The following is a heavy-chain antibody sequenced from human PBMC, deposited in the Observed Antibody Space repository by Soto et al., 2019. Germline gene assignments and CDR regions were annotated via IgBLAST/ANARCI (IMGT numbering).Heavy chain of an antibody. Sequence: SVKVSCKASGYTFTGYYMHWVRQAPGQGLEWMGGIIPIFGTANYAQKFQGRVTITADKSTSTAYMELNSLRAEDTAVYYCARLNSGYPDYWGQGTLVTVSS. CDR1: GYTFTGYY. J-gene: IGHJ4*02. V-gene: IGHV1-69*06. D-gene: IGHD3-22*01. CDR3: ARLNSGYPDY. CDR2: IIPIFGTA.